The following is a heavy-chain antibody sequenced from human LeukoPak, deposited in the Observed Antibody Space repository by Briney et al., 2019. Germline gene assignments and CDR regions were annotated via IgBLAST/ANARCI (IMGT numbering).Heavy chain of an antibody. CDR3: ARVTFVAPDPYH. D-gene: IGHD1-14*01. Sequence: SETLSLTCTVSGGSIISGDYYWSWIRQPPPTRLEWIGYIYYSGSTYYNPSLKSRVTISVDRSKNQFSLKLSSVTAADTAVYYCARVTFVAPDPYHWGQGTLVTVSS. CDR2: IYYSGST. CDR1: GGSIISGDYY. J-gene: IGHJ5*02. V-gene: IGHV4-30-4*01.